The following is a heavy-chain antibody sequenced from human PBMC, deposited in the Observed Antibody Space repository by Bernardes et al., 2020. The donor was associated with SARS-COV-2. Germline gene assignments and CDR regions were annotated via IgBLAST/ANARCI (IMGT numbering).Heavy chain of an antibody. CDR3: ARGRGVVTYNDY. CDR2: IGTAGDT. D-gene: IGHD3-3*01. V-gene: IGHV3-13*01. J-gene: IGHJ4*02. Sequence: GGSLRLSCAASGFTFSSYDMHWVRQATGNGLEWVSTIGTAGDTYYPGSVKGRFTISRENAKNSLYLQMNSLRAGDTAVYYCARGRGVVTYNDYWGQGTLVTGSA. CDR1: GFTFSSYD.